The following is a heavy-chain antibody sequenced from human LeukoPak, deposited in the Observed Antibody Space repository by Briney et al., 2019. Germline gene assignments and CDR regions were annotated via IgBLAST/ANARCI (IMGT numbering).Heavy chain of an antibody. J-gene: IGHJ4*02. CDR3: VKITSSSGGDY. Sequence: GSLRLSCSASGFTFSSYAMYWVRQAPGKGLEYVSGISSNGGSTYYADSVKGRFTISRDNSKNTLYPQMSSLRAEDTAVYYCVKITSSSGGDYWGQGTLVTVSS. D-gene: IGHD6-19*01. CDR1: GFTFSSYA. CDR2: ISSNGGST. V-gene: IGHV3-64D*09.